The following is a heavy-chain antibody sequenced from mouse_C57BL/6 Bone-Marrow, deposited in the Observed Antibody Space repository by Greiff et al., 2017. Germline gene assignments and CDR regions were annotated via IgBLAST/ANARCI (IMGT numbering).Heavy chain of an antibody. CDR3: SRGDYSQWYFDV. CDR1: GYNFNSYW. V-gene: IGHV1-53*01. D-gene: IGHD1-1*01. Sequence: QVQLQQPGTELVKPGASVKLSCKASGYNFNSYWMHWVKQRPGQGLEWIGNINPSHGGTKYNETFKSKATLTVDKSSSTAYMQLSSLTSEDSAVYYCSRGDYSQWYFDVWGTGTTVTVSS. CDR2: INPSHGGT. J-gene: IGHJ1*03.